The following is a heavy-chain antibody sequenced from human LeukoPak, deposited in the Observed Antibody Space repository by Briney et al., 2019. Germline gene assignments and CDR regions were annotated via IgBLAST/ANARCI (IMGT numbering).Heavy chain of an antibody. CDR2: INHSGST. J-gene: IGHJ4*02. D-gene: IGHD3-3*01. CDR1: GGSFSGYY. V-gene: IGHV4-34*01. CDR3: ARQDYDFWSGYYD. Sequence: SETLSLTCAVYGGSFSGYYWSWIRQPPGKGLEWIGEINHSGSTNYNPSLKSRVTISVDTSKNQFSLKLSSVTAADTAVYYCARQDYDFWSGYYDWGQGTLVTVSS.